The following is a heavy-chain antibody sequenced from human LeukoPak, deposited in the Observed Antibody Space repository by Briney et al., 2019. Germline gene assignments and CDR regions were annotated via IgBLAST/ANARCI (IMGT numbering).Heavy chain of an antibody. D-gene: IGHD3-10*01. CDR2: ISWNSGSI. J-gene: IGHJ4*02. CDR1: GLTFDDYA. Sequence: PGRSQRLSCAASGLTFDDYAMHWVRQAPGKGLEWVSGISWNSGSIGYADSVKGRFTISRDNAKNSLYLQMNSLRAEDTALYYCAKETSGFDYWGQGTLVTVSS. V-gene: IGHV3-9*01. CDR3: AKETSGFDY.